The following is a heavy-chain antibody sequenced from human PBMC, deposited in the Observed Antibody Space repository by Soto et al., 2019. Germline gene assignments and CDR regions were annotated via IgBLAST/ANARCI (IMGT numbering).Heavy chain of an antibody. D-gene: IGHD6-19*01. CDR2: IKQDGSEK. CDR1: GFAFISYW. CDR3: ARIRIAVAFIDP. V-gene: IGHV3-7*03. J-gene: IGHJ5*02. Sequence: WGSLRLSCAASGFAFISYWIIFFRQAPLKWLEWVANIKQDGSEKYYVDSVKGRFTISRDNAKNSLYLQMNSLRAEDTAVYYCARIRIAVAFIDPWGQGTLVTVSS.